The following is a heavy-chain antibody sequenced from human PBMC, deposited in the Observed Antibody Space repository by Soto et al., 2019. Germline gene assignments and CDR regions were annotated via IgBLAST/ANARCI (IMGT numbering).Heavy chain of an antibody. CDR1: GYTFTSYG. V-gene: IGHV1-18*01. CDR3: ARDGVYCSSTSCLYFDN. Sequence: QVPLVQSGAEVKKPGASVKVSCKASGYTFTSYGINWVRQAPGQGLEWMGWISAFNSKTKHAQKFQGRLTTTTDTSTSTAYMELRSLRSDDTAVYYCARDGVYCSSTSCLYFDNWGQGTLVTVSS. CDR2: ISAFNSKT. D-gene: IGHD2-2*01. J-gene: IGHJ4*02.